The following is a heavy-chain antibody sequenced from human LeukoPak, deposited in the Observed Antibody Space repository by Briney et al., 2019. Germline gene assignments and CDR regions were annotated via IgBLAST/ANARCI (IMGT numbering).Heavy chain of an antibody. CDR1: GFTFAKFA. V-gene: IGHV3-53*01. CDR3: ARSTLVLGSGWYGQNDYYYGVDV. J-gene: IGHJ6*02. D-gene: IGHD6-19*01. Sequence: GGSLRLSCAISGFTFAKFAMSWVRQAPGKGLEWVSVIYSGGSTYYADSVKGRFTISRDNSKNTLYLQMSSLRAEDTAVYYCARSTLVLGSGWYGQNDYYYGVDVWGQGTTVTVSS. CDR2: IYSGGST.